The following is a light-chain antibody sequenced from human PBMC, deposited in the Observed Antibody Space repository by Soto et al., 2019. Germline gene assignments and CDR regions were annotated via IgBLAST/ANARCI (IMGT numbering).Light chain of an antibody. CDR1: SSDVGANIF. CDR2: TVS. J-gene: IGLJ1*01. Sequence: LTQPASVSGSPGQSITISCTGTSSDVGANIFVSWYQQHPGKVPKLMIHTVSSRPSGVSQRFSGSKSGNTASLTISGLQAEDEADYYCSSFTTDSTYVFGTGTKVTVL. V-gene: IGLV2-14*01. CDR3: SSFTTDSTYV.